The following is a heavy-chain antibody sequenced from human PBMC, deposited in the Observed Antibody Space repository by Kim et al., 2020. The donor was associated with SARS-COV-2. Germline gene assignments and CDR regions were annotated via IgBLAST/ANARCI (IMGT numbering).Heavy chain of an antibody. Sequence: ASVKVSCKASGYTFTSYAMNWVRQAPGQGLEWMGWINTNTGNPTYAQGFTGRFVFSLDTSVSTAYLQISSLKAEDTAVYYCARDMGSITIFGVVIIPRFDPWGQGTLVTVSS. CDR1: GYTFTSYA. J-gene: IGHJ5*02. D-gene: IGHD3-3*01. CDR2: INTNTGNP. CDR3: ARDMGSITIFGVVIIPRFDP. V-gene: IGHV7-4-1*02.